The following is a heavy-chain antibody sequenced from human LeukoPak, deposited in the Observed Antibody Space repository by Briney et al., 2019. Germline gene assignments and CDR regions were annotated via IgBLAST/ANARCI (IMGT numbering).Heavy chain of an antibody. V-gene: IGHV4-34*01. D-gene: IGHD2-2*02. Sequence: SETLSLTCAVYGGSFSGYYWSWIRQPPGKGLEWIGEINHSGSTNYNSSLKSRVTISVDTSKNQFSLKLSSVTAADTAVYYCARGYCSSTSCYTRLRSNWFDPWGQGTLVTVSS. CDR1: GGSFSGYY. CDR3: ARGYCSSTSCYTRLRSNWFDP. J-gene: IGHJ5*02. CDR2: INHSGST.